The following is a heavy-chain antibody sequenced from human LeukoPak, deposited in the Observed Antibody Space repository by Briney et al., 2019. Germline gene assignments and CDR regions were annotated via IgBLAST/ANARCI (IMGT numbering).Heavy chain of an antibody. J-gene: IGHJ6*03. Sequence: SETLSLTCAVYGGSFSGYYRSWIRQPPGKGLEWIGYIYYSGSTNYNPSLKSRVTISVDTSKNQFSLKLSSVTAADTAVYYCARDRVYGSGTYTLDYYYYYMDVWGKGTTVTVSS. CDR3: ARDRVYGSGTYTLDYYYYYMDV. CDR2: IYYSGST. CDR1: GGSFSGYY. V-gene: IGHV4-59*01. D-gene: IGHD3-10*01.